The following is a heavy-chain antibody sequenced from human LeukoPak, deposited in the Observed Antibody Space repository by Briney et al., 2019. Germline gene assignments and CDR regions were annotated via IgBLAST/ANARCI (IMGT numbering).Heavy chain of an antibody. J-gene: IGHJ4*02. D-gene: IGHD6-13*01. CDR3: AKTGYSSSWYAGPFDY. Sequence: GGSLRLSCAASGFTFSSYAMHWVRQAPGKGLEWVAVISYDGSNKYYADSVKGRFTISRDNSKNTLYLQMNSLRAEDTAVYYCAKTGYSSSWYAGPFDYWDQGTLVTVSS. CDR2: ISYDGSNK. V-gene: IGHV3-30-3*02. CDR1: GFTFSSYA.